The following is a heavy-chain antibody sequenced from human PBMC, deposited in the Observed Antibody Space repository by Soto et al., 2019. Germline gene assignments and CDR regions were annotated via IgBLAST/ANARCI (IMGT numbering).Heavy chain of an antibody. V-gene: IGHV3-11*01. CDR3: ARDYCSKTICPNYGMDV. CDR1: GFTFSDYY. J-gene: IGHJ6*02. D-gene: IGHD2-2*01. CDR2: ISSRASAT. Sequence: LRLSCAASGFTFSDYYMSWIRQAPGKGLEWISSISSRASATYYADSVKGRFTISRDNAKNSLSLQMNSLRGEDTAVYYCARDYCSKTICPNYGMDVWGQGTTVTVSS.